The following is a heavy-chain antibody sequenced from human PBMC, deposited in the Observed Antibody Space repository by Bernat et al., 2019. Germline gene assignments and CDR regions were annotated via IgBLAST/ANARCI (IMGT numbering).Heavy chain of an antibody. V-gene: IGHV1-2*02. CDR2: INPNSGAT. D-gene: IGHD6-19*01. Sequence: QVQLAQSGAEVKKPGASVKVSCKASGYTFTGYYIHWVRQAPGHGLEWMGWINPNSGATNYAQKFQGRVTMTRDTSISTAYMDLSRLRSDDTAVYYCARDISVAGPNDSFDIWGQGTMVTVSS. J-gene: IGHJ3*02. CDR1: GYTFTGYY. CDR3: ARDISVAGPNDSFDI.